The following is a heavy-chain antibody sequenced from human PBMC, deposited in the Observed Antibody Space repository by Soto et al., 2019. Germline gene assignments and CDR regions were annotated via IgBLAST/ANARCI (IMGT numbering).Heavy chain of an antibody. Sequence: ASVKVSCKASGYTFTSYAIHWVRQAPGQRLEWMGWINAGNGNTKYSQKFQGRVIITRDTSAGTAYMELRSLRSEDTAVYYCAPPMVAFSWGEGTLVTAPS. J-gene: IGHJ5*02. D-gene: IGHD2-15*01. CDR1: GYTFTSYA. CDR3: APPMVAFS. V-gene: IGHV1-3*01. CDR2: INAGNGNT.